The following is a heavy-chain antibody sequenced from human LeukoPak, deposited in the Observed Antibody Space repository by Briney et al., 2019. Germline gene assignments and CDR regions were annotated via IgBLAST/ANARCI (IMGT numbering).Heavy chain of an antibody. J-gene: IGHJ4*02. CDR1: GFTFSSYA. Sequence: GGCLRLSCAASGFTFSSYAMHWVRQAPGKRLEYVSAISSNVGSTYYANSVKGRFTISRDNSKNTLYLQIGSLRAEDMVVYYCARTMDYRTLDYWGQGTLVTVSS. D-gene: IGHD4-11*01. CDR2: ISSNVGST. V-gene: IGHV3-64*01. CDR3: ARTMDYRTLDY.